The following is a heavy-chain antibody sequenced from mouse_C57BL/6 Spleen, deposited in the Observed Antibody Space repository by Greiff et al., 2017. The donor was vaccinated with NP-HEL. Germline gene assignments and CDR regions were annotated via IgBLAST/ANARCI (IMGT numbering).Heavy chain of an antibody. Sequence: QVQLQQPGAELVRPGSSVKLSCKASGYTFTSYWMHWVKQRPIQGLEWIGNIDPSDSETHYNQKFKDKATLTVDKSSRTAYMQLSSLTSEDSAVYYCAREGEGYFDYWGQGTTLTVSS. CDR1: GYTFTSYW. V-gene: IGHV1-52*01. J-gene: IGHJ2*01. CDR3: AREGEGYFDY. CDR2: IDPSDSET.